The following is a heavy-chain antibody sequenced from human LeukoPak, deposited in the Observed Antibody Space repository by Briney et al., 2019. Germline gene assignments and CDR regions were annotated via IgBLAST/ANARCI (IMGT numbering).Heavy chain of an antibody. CDR1: GFTFSSYW. V-gene: IGHV3-7*01. CDR2: IKQDGSEK. D-gene: IGHD3-9*01. CDR3: ARQAAGYSLELDY. Sequence: PGGSLRLSCAASGFTFSSYWMSWVRQAPGKGLEWVANIKQDGSEKYYVDSVKGRFTISRDNAKNSLYLQMNSLRAEDTAVYYCARQAAGYSLELDYWGQGTLVTVSS. J-gene: IGHJ4*02.